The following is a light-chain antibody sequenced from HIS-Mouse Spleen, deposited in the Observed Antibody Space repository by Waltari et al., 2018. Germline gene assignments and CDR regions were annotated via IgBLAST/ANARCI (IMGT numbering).Light chain of an antibody. J-gene: IGKJ2*01. Sequence: IQMTQSPSTLSASVGDRVTITCRASQSISSWLAWYKKKPGKAPKLLIYKASSLESGVPSRFSGSGSGTEFTLTISSLQPDDFATYYCQQYNSYPYTFGQGTKLEIK. CDR3: QQYNSYPYT. CDR1: QSISSW. CDR2: KAS. V-gene: IGKV1-5*03.